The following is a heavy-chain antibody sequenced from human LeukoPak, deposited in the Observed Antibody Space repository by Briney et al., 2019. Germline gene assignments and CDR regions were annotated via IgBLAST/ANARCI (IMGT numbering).Heavy chain of an antibody. CDR3: ARGDCSSTSCYAGLYAFDI. Sequence: SQTLSLTCTVSGGSISSGDYYWSWIRQPPGKGLEWIGYIYYSERTYYNPSLKSRVTISVDTSKNQFSLKLSSVTAADTAVYYCARGDCSSTSCYAGLYAFDIWGQGTMVTVSS. D-gene: IGHD2-2*01. CDR1: GGSISSGDYY. J-gene: IGHJ3*02. CDR2: IYYSERT. V-gene: IGHV4-30-4*01.